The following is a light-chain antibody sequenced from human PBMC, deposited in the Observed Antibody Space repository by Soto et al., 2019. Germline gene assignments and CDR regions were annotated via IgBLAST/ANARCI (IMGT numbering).Light chain of an antibody. CDR3: VLYMGSGAYL. Sequence: QTVVIQESSLSVSPGGTVTLTCGLRSAPISTTYYTAWYQQTPGQAPRTLIYSTNTRSSGVPDRFSGSIRGNKAALTITGAQAEDEAEYHCVLYMGSGAYLFGPGTKLTVL. CDR1: SAPISTTYY. J-gene: IGLJ1*01. CDR2: STN. V-gene: IGLV8-61*01.